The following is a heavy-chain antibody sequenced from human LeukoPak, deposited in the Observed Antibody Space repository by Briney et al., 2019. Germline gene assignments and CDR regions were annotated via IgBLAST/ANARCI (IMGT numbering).Heavy chain of an antibody. V-gene: IGHV3-7*03. CDR3: ARNNDMDV. J-gene: IGHJ6*02. D-gene: IGHD1/OR15-1a*01. CDR1: GFILSNHW. Sequence: PGGSLRLSCAASGFILSNHWMTWVRQAPGKGPEWVANMNKDGSEKYYVDSVKGRFTISRDTAKNSLYLQMSNLRAEDTALYYCARNNDMDVWGQGTTVIVSS. CDR2: MNKDGSEK.